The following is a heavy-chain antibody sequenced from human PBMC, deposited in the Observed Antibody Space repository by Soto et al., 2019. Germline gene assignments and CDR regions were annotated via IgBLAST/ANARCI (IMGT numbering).Heavy chain of an antibody. CDR2: INHSGST. Sequence: SETLSLTCAVYGVSFSGYYSNWLRQPPGKGLEWIGEINHSGSTNYNPSLKSRVTISVDTAKNQFSLKISSVTAADTAVYYCASLPQRAGMGYYYGMDVWGQGTTVTVSS. V-gene: IGHV4-34*01. CDR1: GVSFSGYY. J-gene: IGHJ6*02. CDR3: ASLPQRAGMGYYYGMDV. D-gene: IGHD1-1*01.